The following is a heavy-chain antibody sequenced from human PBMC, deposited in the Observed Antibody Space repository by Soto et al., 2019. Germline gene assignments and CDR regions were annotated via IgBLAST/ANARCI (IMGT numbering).Heavy chain of an antibody. V-gene: IGHV4-34*01. CDR1: SGSFSGYY. D-gene: IGHD6-6*01. CDR3: ARAPKVSGSSQTRPDF. J-gene: IGHJ4*02. Sequence: SETLSLTCSIYSGSFSGYYWRWIRKPPGKGLEWIGEISQSGNTNYSPSLKSRVSISIDTSKKQFSLNLASVSAADTAVYYCARAPKVSGSSQTRPDFWGQGTLVTVSS. CDR2: ISQSGNT.